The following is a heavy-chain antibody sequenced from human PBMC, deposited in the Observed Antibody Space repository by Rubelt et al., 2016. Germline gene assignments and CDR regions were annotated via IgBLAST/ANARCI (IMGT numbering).Heavy chain of an antibody. CDR1: GASVNSFY. CDR3: ARGGGYSSGWLA. Sequence: QVQLQESGPGLVRPPETLSLTCSVSGASVNSFYWGWIRSGSTNYKPSLKSRVIISVDTSKNQFSLTLNSVTAADTAVYYCARGGGYSSGWLAWGQGTLVTVSS. V-gene: IGHV4-59*02. D-gene: IGHD6-19*01. J-gene: IGHJ4*02. CDR2: SGST.